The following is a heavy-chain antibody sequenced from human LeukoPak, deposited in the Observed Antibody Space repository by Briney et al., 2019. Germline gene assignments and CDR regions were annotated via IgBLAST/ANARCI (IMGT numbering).Heavy chain of an antibody. CDR1: GYTFTSYD. J-gene: IGHJ3*02. CDR2: MNPNSGNT. Sequence: ASVKVSCKASGYTFTSYDINWVRQATGQGLEWMGWMNPNSGNTGYAQKFQGRVTMTRNTSISTAYMELSSLRSEDTAVYYCARILSPLCYYGDYDAFDIWGQGTMVTVSS. CDR3: ARILSPLCYYGDYDAFDI. V-gene: IGHV1-8*01. D-gene: IGHD4-17*01.